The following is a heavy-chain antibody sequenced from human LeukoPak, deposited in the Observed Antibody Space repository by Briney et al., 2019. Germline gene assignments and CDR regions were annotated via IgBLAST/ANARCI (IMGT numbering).Heavy chain of an antibody. CDR2: IKQDGSEK. CDR3: ARDFDY. CDR1: GFTFNNYW. J-gene: IGHJ4*02. Sequence: GGSLRLFCAASGFTFNNYWMTWVRQPPGKGLERVANIKQDGSEKDYVDSVKGRCTISRDNAKNSLYLQMNSLRAEDTAVYYCARDFDYWGQGTLVTVSS. V-gene: IGHV3-7*03.